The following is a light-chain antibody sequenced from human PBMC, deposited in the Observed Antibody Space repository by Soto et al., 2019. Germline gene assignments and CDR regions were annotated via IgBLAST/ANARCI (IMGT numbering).Light chain of an antibody. CDR1: QNTRNY. V-gene: IGKV1-39*01. J-gene: IGKJ2*01. CDR3: QQTYDTPYT. CDR2: IVS. Sequence: DIQMTQSPSSLSASVGDRVNITCRASQNTRNYLNWYQHKPGKAPQLLIYIVSNLESGVPSRFSGSGSGTDFTLTISSLRPEDFATYYCQQTYDTPYTFGQGTNLEI.